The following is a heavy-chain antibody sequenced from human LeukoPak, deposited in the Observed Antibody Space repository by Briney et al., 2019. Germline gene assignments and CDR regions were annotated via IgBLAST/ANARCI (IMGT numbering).Heavy chain of an antibody. CDR1: GGTFSSYA. CDR3: ARSHIGYCSSTSCPAAWFDP. J-gene: IGHJ5*02. CDR2: IIPIFGTA. Sequence: SVKVSCKASGGTFSSYAISWVRQAPGQGLGWMGRIIPIFGTANYAQKFQGRVTITTDESTSTAYMELSSLRSEDTAVYYCARSHIGYCSSTSCPAAWFDPWGQGTLVTVSS. V-gene: IGHV1-69*05. D-gene: IGHD2-2*01.